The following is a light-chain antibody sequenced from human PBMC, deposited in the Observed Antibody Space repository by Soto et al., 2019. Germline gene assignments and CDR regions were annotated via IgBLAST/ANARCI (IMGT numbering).Light chain of an antibody. J-gene: IGLJ2*01. CDR1: SGHGNYV. CDR3: QTWDTGIVV. CDR2: VKSDGSH. V-gene: IGLV4-69*01. Sequence: QLVLTQSPSASASLGASVKLICTLSSGHGNYVIAWHQQQPEKGPRYLMKVKSDGSHTKGDGIPDRFSGSSSGAERYLAISSLQSEDEADYYCQTWDTGIVVFGGGTKVTVL.